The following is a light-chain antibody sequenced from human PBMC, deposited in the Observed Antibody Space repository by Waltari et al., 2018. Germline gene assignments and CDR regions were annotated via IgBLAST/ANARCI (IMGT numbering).Light chain of an antibody. CDR1: RSNIGAGFQ. Sequence: QSALTQPPSVSGAPGQRVTISCTGSRSNIGAGFQVYWYQHLPGAAPKLVIFDTSNRPSGVPDRFSASKSVASASLTISGLQAEDEADYYCQSYDAGLSGPWVFGSGTKLTVL. J-gene: IGLJ3*02. CDR3: QSYDAGLSGPWV. CDR2: DTS. V-gene: IGLV1-40*01.